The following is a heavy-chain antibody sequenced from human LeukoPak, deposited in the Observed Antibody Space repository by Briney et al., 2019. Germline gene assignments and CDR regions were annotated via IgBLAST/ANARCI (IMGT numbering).Heavy chain of an antibody. CDR2: ISSSSSYI. CDR3: ARAAVVVAATSHYYYMDV. Sequence: PGGSLRLSCAASGFTFSSYSMNWVRQAPGKGLEWVSSISSSSSYIYYADSVKGRFTISRDNAKNSLYLQMNSLRAEDTAVYYCARAAVVVAATSHYYYMDVWGKGTTVTVSS. CDR1: GFTFSSYS. V-gene: IGHV3-21*01. J-gene: IGHJ6*03. D-gene: IGHD2-15*01.